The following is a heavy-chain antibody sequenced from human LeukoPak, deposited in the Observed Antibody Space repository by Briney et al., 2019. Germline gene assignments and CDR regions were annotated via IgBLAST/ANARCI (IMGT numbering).Heavy chain of an antibody. CDR3: ARQLASPYYFDS. V-gene: IGHV4-39*01. Sequence: SETLSLTCTVSGGSISSSANYWAWLRQAPGKGLEWIGNIYESGNTYLNPSLKSRVTLSVDTSKNQFSLRLNSVTAADTALYYCARQLASPYYFDSGGQGTRVPVPS. CDR1: GGSISSSANY. CDR2: IYESGNT. J-gene: IGHJ4*02.